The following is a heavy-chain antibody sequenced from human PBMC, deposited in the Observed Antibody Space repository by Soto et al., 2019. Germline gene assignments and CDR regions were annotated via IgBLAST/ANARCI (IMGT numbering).Heavy chain of an antibody. J-gene: IGHJ4*02. CDR3: ARHPGYYDMLTGYKTYYFDP. D-gene: IGHD3-9*01. CDR2: IYHSGTT. CDR1: GGSISSANW. V-gene: IGHV4-4*02. Sequence: SETLSLTCGVSGGSISSANWCNLVRQPPGKGLEWIGEIYHSGTTNYNPSLKSRVTISVDKSKNQFSLTLTSVTAADTAVYYCARHPGYYDMLTGYKTYYFDPWGQGILVPVSS.